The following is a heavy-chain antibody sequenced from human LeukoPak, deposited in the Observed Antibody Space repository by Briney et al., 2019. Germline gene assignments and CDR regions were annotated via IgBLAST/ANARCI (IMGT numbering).Heavy chain of an antibody. CDR3: ARDRQLGSSGYYAAH. CDR2: ISAYNGNT. J-gene: IGHJ4*02. Sequence: GASVKVSCKASGYTFSSYGISWVRQAPGQGLEWMGWISAYNGNTNYAQKVQGRVTLTTGTSTSTAYMELRSLRSDDTAVYYCARDRQLGSSGYYAAHWGQGTLVTVSS. D-gene: IGHD3-22*01. V-gene: IGHV1-18*01. CDR1: GYTFSSYG.